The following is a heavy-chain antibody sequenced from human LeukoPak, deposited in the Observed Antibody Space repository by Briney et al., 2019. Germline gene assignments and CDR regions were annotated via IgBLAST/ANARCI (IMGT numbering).Heavy chain of an antibody. Sequence: SETLPLTCAVYGGSFSGYYWSWIRQPPGKGLEWIGEINHSGSTNYNPSLKSRVTISVDTSKNQFSLKLSSVTAADTAVYYCARASSAVNLDYWGQGTLVTVSS. CDR2: INHSGST. V-gene: IGHV4-34*01. J-gene: IGHJ4*02. CDR1: GGSFSGYY. D-gene: IGHD4-17*01. CDR3: ARASSAVNLDY.